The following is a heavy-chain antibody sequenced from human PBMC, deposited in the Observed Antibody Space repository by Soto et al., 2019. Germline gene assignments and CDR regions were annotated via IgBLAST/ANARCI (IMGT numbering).Heavy chain of an antibody. V-gene: IGHV4-39*07. J-gene: IGHJ4*02. CDR1: GASISVHSYY. CDR2: SYYSGTT. Sequence: SETLSLTCTVSGASISVHSYYWTWIRQSPGKGLEWIGCSYYSGTTNYNPSLKSRVTISVDTSKNQFSLKLSSVTAADTAVYYCARSPGYYFDYWGQGTLVTVSS. CDR3: ARSPGYYFDY.